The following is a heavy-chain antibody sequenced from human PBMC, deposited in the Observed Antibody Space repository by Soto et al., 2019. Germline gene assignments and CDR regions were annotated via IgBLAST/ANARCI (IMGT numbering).Heavy chain of an antibody. CDR1: GYIFTNYY. CDR3: ARDLTAAAY. CDR2: INPLPTSGST. Sequence: QVQLVQSGAEVKKTGASVKVSCKASGYIFTNYYIHWVRQAPGQGLEWMAIINPLPTSGSTNYAQKFQGRVTVTRDTSTSTVYMELSSLTSEDTAIYYCARDLTAAAYWGQGTLVTVSS. D-gene: IGHD6-13*01. V-gene: IGHV1-46*01. J-gene: IGHJ4*02.